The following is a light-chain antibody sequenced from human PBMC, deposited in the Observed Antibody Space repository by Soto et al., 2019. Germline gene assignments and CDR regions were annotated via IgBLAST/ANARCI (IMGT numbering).Light chain of an antibody. Sequence: DIQMTQSPSTLSASVGDRVTITCRASPTVNGWLPCYQQKPGKAPKLLIYAASNMESGVSSRFRGRGSASEFTLTISSLKPDDCATDACHHCNCKPFTFG. CDR1: PTVNGW. CDR3: HHCNCKPFT. V-gene: IGKV1-5*01. CDR2: AAS. J-gene: IGKJ1*01.